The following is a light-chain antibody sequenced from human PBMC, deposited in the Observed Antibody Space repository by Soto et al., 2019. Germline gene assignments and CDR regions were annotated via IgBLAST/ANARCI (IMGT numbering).Light chain of an antibody. V-gene: IGKV3-20*01. CDR1: QSSSSY. CDR2: GAS. CDR3: QQYGISPWT. J-gene: IGKJ1*01. Sequence: EIVLTQSPGTLSLSPGERATLSCRASQSSSSYLAWYQQKPGQAPRLLIYGASSRATGIPDRFSGSASGTDFTLTISRLEPEDFAVYYCQQYGISPWTFGQGTKVAIK.